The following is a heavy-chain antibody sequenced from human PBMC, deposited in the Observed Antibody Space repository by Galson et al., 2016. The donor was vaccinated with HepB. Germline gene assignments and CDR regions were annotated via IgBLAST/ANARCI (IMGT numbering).Heavy chain of an antibody. D-gene: IGHD3-3*01. J-gene: IGHJ4*02. CDR1: GHTFPRFA. CDR3: ASAIFGVVDHRGESGY. V-gene: IGHV7-4-1*02. Sequence: SVKVSCKASGHTFPRFAMNWVRQAPGQGLEWLGWINIKTGTPTYAQGFLGRFVFSFDTSMRTAHLQITSLKTEDTAVYYCASAIFGVVDHRGESGYWGQGTLVTGSS. CDR2: INIKTGTP.